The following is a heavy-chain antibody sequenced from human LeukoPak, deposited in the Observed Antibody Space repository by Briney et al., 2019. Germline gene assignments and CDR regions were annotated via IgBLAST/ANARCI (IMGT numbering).Heavy chain of an antibody. CDR3: ARVGIGTTVTPGPDY. Sequence: ASGTLSLTCTVSGGSISSGDYYWSWIRQPPGKGLEWIGYIYYSGSTYYNPSLKSRVTISVDTSKNQFSLKLSSVTAADTAVYYCARVGIGTTVTPGPDYWGQGTLVTVSS. CDR1: GGSISSGDYY. CDR2: IYYSGST. V-gene: IGHV4-30-4*08. D-gene: IGHD4-17*01. J-gene: IGHJ4*02.